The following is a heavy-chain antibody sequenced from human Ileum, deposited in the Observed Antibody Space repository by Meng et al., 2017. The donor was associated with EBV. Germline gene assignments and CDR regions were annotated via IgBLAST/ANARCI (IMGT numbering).Heavy chain of an antibody. CDR1: GGSISVINW. J-gene: IGHJ4*02. V-gene: IGHV4-4*02. Sequence: QLLLQEPGSGLGKPSQTLSLTCAVSGGSISVINWWSWVRQSPEKGLEWIGEMSDSGITHYNPSLKSRVTISADKSNNQFSLKLTSVTSADTAVYFCAKNGEKYFEYWGQGTLVTVSS. CDR2: MSDSGIT. CDR3: AKNGEKYFEY.